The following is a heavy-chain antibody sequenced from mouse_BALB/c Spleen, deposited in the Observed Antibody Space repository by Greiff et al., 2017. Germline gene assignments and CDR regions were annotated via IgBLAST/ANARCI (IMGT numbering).Heavy chain of an antibody. J-gene: IGHJ3*01. Sequence: QVQLQQSGAELAKPGASVKMSCKASGYTFTSYWLHWVKQRPGQGLEWIGYINPSTGYTEYNQKFKDKATLTADKSSSTAYMQLSSLTSEDSAVYYCAGERGLAYWGQGTLVTVSA. CDR3: AGERGLAY. V-gene: IGHV1-7*01. CDR1: GYTFTSYW. CDR2: INPSTGYT.